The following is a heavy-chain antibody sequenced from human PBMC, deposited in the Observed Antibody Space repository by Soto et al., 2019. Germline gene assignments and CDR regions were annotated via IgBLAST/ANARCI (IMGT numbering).Heavy chain of an antibody. CDR2: IYPGDSDT. Sequence: GESLKISCKGSGYSFTSYWIGWVRQMPGKGLEWMGIIYPGDSDTRYSPSFQGQVTISADKSISTAYLQWSSLKASATAMYYCARSSRFLIAVAGSYYYSGMDVGGQGTTVPVSS. CDR1: GYSFTSYW. CDR3: ARSSRFLIAVAGSYYYSGMDV. V-gene: IGHV5-51*01. J-gene: IGHJ6*02. D-gene: IGHD6-19*01.